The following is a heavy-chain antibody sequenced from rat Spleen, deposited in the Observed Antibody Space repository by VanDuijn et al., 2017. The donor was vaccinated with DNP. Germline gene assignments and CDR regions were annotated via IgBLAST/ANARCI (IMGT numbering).Heavy chain of an antibody. V-gene: IGHV5S10*01. CDR3: ATLSDVVVVTDY. J-gene: IGHJ2*01. CDR2: ILYDGSRT. Sequence: EVQLVESGGGLVQPGGSLKLSCAASGFTFSDYNMAWVRQAPKKGLEWVANILYDGSRTYYRDSVKGRFTISRDNAKSTLYLQMDSLRSEDTATYYCATLSDVVVVTDYWGQGVMVTVSS. D-gene: IGHD1-12*02. CDR1: GFTFSDYN.